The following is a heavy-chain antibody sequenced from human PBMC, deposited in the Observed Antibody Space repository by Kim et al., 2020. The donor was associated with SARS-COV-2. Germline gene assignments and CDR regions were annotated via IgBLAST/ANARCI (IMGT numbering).Heavy chain of an antibody. J-gene: IGHJ4*02. Sequence: VKCRFTIARDNSKNTRYLQMTSLRAEDTAVYYCARDPSGYYDSSGLVDYWGQGTLVTVSS. CDR3: ARDPSGYYDSSGLVDY. D-gene: IGHD3-22*01. V-gene: IGHV3-30*07.